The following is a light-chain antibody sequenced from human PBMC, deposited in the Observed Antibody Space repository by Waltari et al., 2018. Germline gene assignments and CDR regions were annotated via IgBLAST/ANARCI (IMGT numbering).Light chain of an antibody. J-gene: IGLJ2*01. V-gene: IGLV1-44*01. CDR1: TSNIGSNF. Sequence: QSLLTQPPSVSGTPGRRVTISCSGRTSNIGSNFVSWYQQLPGAAPKLLSHSNNQRPSGVPYRFSCSKSGTSASLAISGLQSADEADYYCSAWDDSLNGHVVFGGGTKLIVL. CDR2: SNN. CDR3: SAWDDSLNGHVV.